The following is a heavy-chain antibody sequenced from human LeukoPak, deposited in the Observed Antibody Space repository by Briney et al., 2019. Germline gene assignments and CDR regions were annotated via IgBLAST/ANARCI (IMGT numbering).Heavy chain of an antibody. CDR3: ARVPVPATIYGGYYYYMDV. CDR2: IYYSGST. Sequence: PSETLSLTCTVSGGSISSSSYYWGWIRQPPGKGLGWIGSIYYSGSTYYNPSLMNRSTISVDPSKNQFSLKLTSVTAADAAVYYCARVPVPATIYGGYYYYMDVWGKGTTVTVSS. V-gene: IGHV4-39*07. J-gene: IGHJ6*03. CDR1: GGSISSSSYY. D-gene: IGHD2-2*02.